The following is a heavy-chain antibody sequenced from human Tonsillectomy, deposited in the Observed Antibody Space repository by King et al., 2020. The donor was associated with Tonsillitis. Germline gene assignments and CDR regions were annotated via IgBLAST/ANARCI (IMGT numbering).Heavy chain of an antibody. Sequence: QLVQSGAEVKKPGESLKISCKGSGYSFTSYWIGWVRQMPGKGLEWMGIIYPGDSDTRYSPSVQGQVTISADKSISTAYLQWSSLKASDTAMYYCARQEATMVRGTYYFDYWGQGTLVTVSS. CDR3: ARQEATMVRGTYYFDY. J-gene: IGHJ4*02. CDR1: GYSFTSYW. CDR2: IYPGDSDT. D-gene: IGHD3-10*01. V-gene: IGHV5-51*01.